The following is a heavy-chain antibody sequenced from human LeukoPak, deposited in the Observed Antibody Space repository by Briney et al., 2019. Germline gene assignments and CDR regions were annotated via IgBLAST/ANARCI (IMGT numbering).Heavy chain of an antibody. Sequence: HPGRSLRLSCAASGFTFSSYAMHWVRQAPGKGLEWVAVISYDGSNKYYADSVKGRFTISRDNSKNTLYLQMNSLRAEDTAVYYCARHEGSWNSPLYYYYYGMDVWGQGTTVTVSS. D-gene: IGHD1-7*01. J-gene: IGHJ6*02. CDR2: ISYDGSNK. CDR1: GFTFSSYA. CDR3: ARHEGSWNSPLYYYYYGMDV. V-gene: IGHV3-30*04.